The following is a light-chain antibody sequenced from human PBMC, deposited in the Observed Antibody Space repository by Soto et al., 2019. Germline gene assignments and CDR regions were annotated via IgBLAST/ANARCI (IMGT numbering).Light chain of an antibody. CDR1: QSVSTN. Sequence: EILMTQSPASLSVSPGENATLSCRASQSVSTNLVWYQQKLGQSPRLLIYDASTRPTGIPARFGGMGSGSQFTLTITSLQSEDSAVYYCQQYHKWPPLTFGGGTKVEI. CDR3: QQYHKWPPLT. V-gene: IGKV3-15*01. J-gene: IGKJ4*01. CDR2: DAS.